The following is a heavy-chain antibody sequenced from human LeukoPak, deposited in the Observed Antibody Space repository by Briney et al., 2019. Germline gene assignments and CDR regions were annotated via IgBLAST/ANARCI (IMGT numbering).Heavy chain of an antibody. Sequence: SETLSLTCTVSGGSISSYYWSWIRQPPGKGLEWIGSIYYSGSTYYNPSLKSRVTISVDTSKSQFSLKLSSVTAADTAVYYCARHLRRGIAAAGPKMGATWGFDYWGQGTLVTVSS. CDR1: GGSISSYY. CDR3: ARHLRRGIAAAGPKMGATWGFDY. D-gene: IGHD6-13*01. J-gene: IGHJ4*02. V-gene: IGHV4-59*05. CDR2: IYYSGST.